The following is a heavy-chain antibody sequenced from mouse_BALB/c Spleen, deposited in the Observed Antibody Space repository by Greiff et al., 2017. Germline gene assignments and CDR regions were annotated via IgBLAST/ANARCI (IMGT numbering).Heavy chain of an antibody. J-gene: IGHJ3*01. CDR3: ATYYGNYLFAY. Sequence: EVKLVESGPGLVKPSQSLSLTCTVTGYSITSDYAWNWIRQFPGNKLEWMGYISYSGSTSYNPSLKSRISITRDTSKNQFFLQLNSVTTEDTATYYCATYYGNYLFAYWGQGTLVTVSA. V-gene: IGHV3-2*02. CDR2: ISYSGST. CDR1: GYSITSDYA. D-gene: IGHD2-10*01.